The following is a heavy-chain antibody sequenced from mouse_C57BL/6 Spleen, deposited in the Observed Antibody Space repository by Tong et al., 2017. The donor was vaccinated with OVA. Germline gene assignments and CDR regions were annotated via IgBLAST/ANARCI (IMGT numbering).Heavy chain of an antibody. V-gene: IGHV1-5*01. Sequence: EVQLQESGTVLARPGASVKMSCKTSGYTFTSYWMHWVKQRPGQGLEWIGAIYPGNSDTSYNQKFKGKAKLTAVTSARTAYMELSSLTNEDSAVYYCTSYDGYFYFDYWGQGTTLTVSS. CDR3: TSYDGYFYFDY. CDR1: GYTFTSYW. J-gene: IGHJ2*01. CDR2: IYPGNSDT. D-gene: IGHD2-3*01.